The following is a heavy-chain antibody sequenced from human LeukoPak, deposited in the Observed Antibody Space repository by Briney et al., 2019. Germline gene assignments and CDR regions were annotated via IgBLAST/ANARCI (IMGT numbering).Heavy chain of an antibody. J-gene: IGHJ5*02. CDR3: GRDRNGGYCSGGSCYSGGNNWFDP. D-gene: IGHD2-15*01. CDR2: IYYTGRA. Sequence: SETLSLTCTASGGSISSGNYYWGWIRQSPGKGLEWIGSIYYTGRAFYNPSLKSRVTISVDTSKNQFSLRLNSVTAADTAVYYCGRDRNGGYCSGGSCYSGGNNWFDPWGQGTLVTVSS. V-gene: IGHV4-39*02. CDR1: GGSISSGNYY.